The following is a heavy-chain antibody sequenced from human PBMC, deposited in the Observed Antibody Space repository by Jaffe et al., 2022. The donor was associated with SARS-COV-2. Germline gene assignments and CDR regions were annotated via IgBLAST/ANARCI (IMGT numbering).Heavy chain of an antibody. J-gene: IGHJ4*02. D-gene: IGHD6-13*01. CDR3: AQRLDYTSSWNY. CDR1: GFSLSTYGVG. Sequence: QITLKESGPTLVKPTQTLTLTCTFSGFSLSTYGVGVGWIRQPPGKALEWLALIYWNDDKFYSPSLKSRLTITNDTSKNQVVLTMTNMDPVDRATYYCAQRLDYTSSWNYWGQGTQVTVSS. CDR2: IYWNDDK. V-gene: IGHV2-5*01.